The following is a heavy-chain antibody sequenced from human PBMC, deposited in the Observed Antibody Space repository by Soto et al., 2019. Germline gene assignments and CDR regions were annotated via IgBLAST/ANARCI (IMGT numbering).Heavy chain of an antibody. D-gene: IGHD3-9*01. J-gene: IGHJ6*02. Sequence: QVHLVQSGAEVKEPGPSVKVSCKASGGSFGNHAITWVRQAPGQGLEWVGGISPIFGAAHYAQKLQGRVTITADEFTSTAYMELSSLRSDDTAVYYCARARDYDHLNAREYGMDVWGQGTTVTVS. CDR1: GGSFGNHA. CDR3: ARARDYDHLNAREYGMDV. CDR2: ISPIFGAA. V-gene: IGHV1-69*01.